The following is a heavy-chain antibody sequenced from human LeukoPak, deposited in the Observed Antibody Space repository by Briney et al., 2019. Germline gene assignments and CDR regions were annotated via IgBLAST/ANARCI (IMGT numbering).Heavy chain of an antibody. D-gene: IGHD3-10*02. CDR3: ARDVFCSGGIGY. V-gene: IGHV3-30-3*01. CDR2: ISYDGSNK. Sequence: GGSLRLSCAASGFTFSSYAMHWVRQAPGKGLEWVAVISYDGSNKYYADSVKGRFTISRDNSKNTLYLQMNSLRAEDTAVYYCARDVFCSGGIGYWGRGTLVTVSS. CDR1: GFTFSSYA. J-gene: IGHJ2*01.